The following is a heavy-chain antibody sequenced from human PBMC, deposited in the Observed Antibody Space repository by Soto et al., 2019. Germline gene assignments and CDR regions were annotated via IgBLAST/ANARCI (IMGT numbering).Heavy chain of an antibody. CDR2: FDPEDGET. Sequence: QVQLVQSGAGVKKPGASVKVYCKVSGYTLTELSMHWVRQAPGKGFEWMGGFDPEDGETIYAQKFQGRGNMTEDTSTDTAYMELSSLRSEDTAVYYCATVWFGDFSAFDIWGQGTMVTVSS. D-gene: IGHD3-10*01. J-gene: IGHJ3*02. V-gene: IGHV1-24*01. CDR1: GYTLTELS. CDR3: ATVWFGDFSAFDI.